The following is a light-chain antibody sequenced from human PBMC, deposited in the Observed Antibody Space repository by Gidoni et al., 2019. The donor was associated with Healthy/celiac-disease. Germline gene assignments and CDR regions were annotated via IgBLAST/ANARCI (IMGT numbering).Light chain of an antibody. CDR1: QAISTW. CDR2: AAS. Sequence: DIQITQSPSSVSASVGDRVTITCRASQAISTWLAWFQQKPGKAPKLLLYAASSLQSGVPSRFSGSGSGTDFTLTISSLQPEDFATYYCQQANSFPYTFXQXTKLEIK. CDR3: QQANSFPYT. J-gene: IGKJ2*01. V-gene: IGKV1D-12*01.